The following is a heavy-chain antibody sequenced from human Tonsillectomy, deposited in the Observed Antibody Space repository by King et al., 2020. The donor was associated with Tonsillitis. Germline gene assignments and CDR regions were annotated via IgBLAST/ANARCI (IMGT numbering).Heavy chain of an antibody. CDR1: GFTFGDYA. D-gene: IGHD4-23*01. CDR2: IRSKAYGGTT. Sequence: LQLVQSGGGLVQPGRSLRLSCTASGFTFGDYAMSWVRQAPGKGLEWVGFIRSKAYGGTTEYAASVKGRFTISRDDSKSIAYLQMNSLKTEDTAVYYCTRVRYGGNSYFDYWGQGTLVTVSS. J-gene: IGHJ4*02. CDR3: TRVRYGGNSYFDY. V-gene: IGHV3-49*04.